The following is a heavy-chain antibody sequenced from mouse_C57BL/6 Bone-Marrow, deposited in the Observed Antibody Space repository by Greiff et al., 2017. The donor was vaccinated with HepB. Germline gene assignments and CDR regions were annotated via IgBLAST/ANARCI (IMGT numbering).Heavy chain of an antibody. Sequence: EVQLQQSGAELVRPGASVKMSCTASGFNINDYYMHWVKQRPEQGLEWIGWIDPENGDTEYDSKFQGKATITADTSSNTAYMQLSSLTSEDTAVYYCTTGYGSSSYWYFDVWGTGTTVTVSS. V-gene: IGHV14-4*01. CDR1: GFNINDYY. CDR2: IDPENGDT. D-gene: IGHD1-1*01. CDR3: TTGYGSSSYWYFDV. J-gene: IGHJ1*03.